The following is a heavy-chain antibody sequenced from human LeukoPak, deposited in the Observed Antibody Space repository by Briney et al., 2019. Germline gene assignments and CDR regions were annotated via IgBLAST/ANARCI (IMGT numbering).Heavy chain of an antibody. CDR1: GFTFSSYS. CDR3: ARDLNPWYSSSWSLFDY. CDR2: ISSSSYI. D-gene: IGHD6-13*01. J-gene: IGHJ4*02. Sequence: GGSLRLSCAASGFTFSSYSMNWVRQAPGKGLEWVSSISSSSYIYYADSVKGRFTISRDNAKNSLYLQMNSLRAEDTAVYYCARDLNPWYSSSWSLFDYWGQGTLVTVSS. V-gene: IGHV3-21*03.